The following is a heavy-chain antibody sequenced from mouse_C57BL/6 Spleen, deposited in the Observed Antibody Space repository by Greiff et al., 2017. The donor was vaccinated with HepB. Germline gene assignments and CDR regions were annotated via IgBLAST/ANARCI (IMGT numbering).Heavy chain of an antibody. CDR2: IDPENGDT. CDR3: TTTVVATRYFDY. J-gene: IGHJ2*01. V-gene: IGHV14-4*01. D-gene: IGHD1-1*01. CDR1: GFNIKDDC. Sequence: VQLQQSGAELVRPGASVKLSCTASGFNIKDDCMHWVKQSPEQGLEWIGWIDPENGDTEYASKFQGKATITADTSSNTAYLQLSSLTSEDTAVYYCTTTVVATRYFDYWGQGTTLTVSS.